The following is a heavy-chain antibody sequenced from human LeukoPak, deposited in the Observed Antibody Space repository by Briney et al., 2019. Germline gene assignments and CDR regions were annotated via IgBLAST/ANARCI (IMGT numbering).Heavy chain of an antibody. CDR2: ISSSGSTI. CDR1: GFTFSSYE. CDR3: ANMVRGAYFDY. D-gene: IGHD3-10*01. V-gene: IGHV3-48*03. Sequence: GGSLRLSCAASGFTFSSYEMNWVRQAPGKGLEWVSYISSSGSTIYYADSVKGRFTISRDNAKNSLYLQMNSLRAEDTAVYYCANMVRGAYFDYWGQGTLVTVSS. J-gene: IGHJ4*02.